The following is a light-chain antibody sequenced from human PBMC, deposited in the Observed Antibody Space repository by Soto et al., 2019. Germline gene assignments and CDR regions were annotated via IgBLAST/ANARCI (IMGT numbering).Light chain of an antibody. CDR3: QQYNSIEWT. Sequence: DIQMTQSPSTLSASVGDRVTITCRASQSISSWLAWYQQKPGKAPKLLIYKASSLESGVPSRFSGSGSGTEFTLTISSLQPDDFATYYCQQYNSIEWTFGQGTKVDIK. V-gene: IGKV1-5*03. CDR1: QSISSW. CDR2: KAS. J-gene: IGKJ1*01.